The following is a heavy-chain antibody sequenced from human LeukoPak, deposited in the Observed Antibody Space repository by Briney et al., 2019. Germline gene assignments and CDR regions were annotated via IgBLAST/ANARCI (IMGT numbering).Heavy chain of an antibody. CDR1: GFTFSNYG. CDR3: AKGGDRSGSLGGNGMDV. J-gene: IGHJ6*02. Sequence: GGSLRLCCAASGFTFSNYGMSWVRQARGKGPERVSGMRGGGSIEYADSVKGRFTISRDNSKNTLYLEMNSLRAEDTAVYYCAKGGDRSGSLGGNGMDVWGQGTTVTVSS. D-gene: IGHD6-19*01. CDR2: MRGGGSI. V-gene: IGHV3-23*01.